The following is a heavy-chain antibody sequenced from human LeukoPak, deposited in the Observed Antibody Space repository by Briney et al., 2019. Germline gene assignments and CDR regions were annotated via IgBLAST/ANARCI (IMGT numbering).Heavy chain of an antibody. CDR2: IIPIFGTA. Sequence: GASVKVSCKASGYTFTSYAISWVRQAPGQGLEWMGGIIPIFGTANYAQKFQGRVTITTDESTSTAYMELSSLRSEDTAVYYCARARPGYTSDYWGQGTLVTVSS. V-gene: IGHV1-69*05. CDR1: GYTFTSYA. J-gene: IGHJ4*02. D-gene: IGHD5-18*01. CDR3: ARARPGYTSDY.